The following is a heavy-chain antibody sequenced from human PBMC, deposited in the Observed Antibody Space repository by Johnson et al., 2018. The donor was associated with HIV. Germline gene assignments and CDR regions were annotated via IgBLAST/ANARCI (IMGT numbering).Heavy chain of an antibody. V-gene: IGHV3-7*01. CDR1: GFTFSSYW. CDR3: ARDSKARFPTITMIDAFDI. CDR2: IKQDGSEK. J-gene: IGHJ3*02. D-gene: IGHD3-22*01. Sequence: VQLVESGGGLVQPGGSLRLSCAASGFTFSSYWMSWVRQAPGKGLEWVANIKQDGSEKYYVDSVKGRFTISRDNAKNSLYLQMNGLRAEDTAVYYCARDSKARFPTITMIDAFDIWGQGTMVTVSS.